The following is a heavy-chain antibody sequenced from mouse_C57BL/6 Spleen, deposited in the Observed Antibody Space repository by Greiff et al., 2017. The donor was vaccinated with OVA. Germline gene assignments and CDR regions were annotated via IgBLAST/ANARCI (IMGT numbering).Heavy chain of an antibody. CDR2: IYPGDGDT. D-gene: IGHD2-4*01. CDR3: ARGIYDYGYFDY. Sequence: VQLQQSGAELVKPGASVKISCKASGYAFSSYWMNWVKQRPGKGLEWIGQIYPGDGDTNYNGKFKGKATLTADKSSSTAYMQLSSLTSEDSAVYFCARGIYDYGYFDYWGQGTTLTVSS. V-gene: IGHV1-80*01. CDR1: GYAFSSYW. J-gene: IGHJ2*01.